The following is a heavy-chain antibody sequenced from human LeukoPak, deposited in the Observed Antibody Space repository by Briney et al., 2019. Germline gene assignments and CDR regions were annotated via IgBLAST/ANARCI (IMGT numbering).Heavy chain of an antibody. CDR1: GGSISSSSYY. Sequence: SETLSLTCTVSGGSISSSSYYWGWIRQPPGKGLEWIGNIYYSGSTNYNPSLKSRVTISVDTSKNQFSLKLSSVTAADTAVYYCARVVSYQDAFDIWGQGTMVTVSS. V-gene: IGHV4-39*07. D-gene: IGHD1-26*01. J-gene: IGHJ3*02. CDR2: IYYSGST. CDR3: ARVVSYQDAFDI.